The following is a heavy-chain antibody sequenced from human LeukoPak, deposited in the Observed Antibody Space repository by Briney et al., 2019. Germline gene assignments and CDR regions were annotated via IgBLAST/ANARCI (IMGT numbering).Heavy chain of an antibody. CDR3: ARRAGAAAGYYYYMDV. V-gene: IGHV4-39*01. CDR1: GGSISSSSYY. Sequence: SETLSLTCTVSGGSISSSSYYWGWIRQPPGKGLEWIGSIYYSGSTYYNPSLKSRVTISVDTSENQFSLKLSSVTAADTAVYYCARRAGAAAGYYYYMDVWGKGTTVTISS. J-gene: IGHJ6*03. D-gene: IGHD6-13*01. CDR2: IYYSGST.